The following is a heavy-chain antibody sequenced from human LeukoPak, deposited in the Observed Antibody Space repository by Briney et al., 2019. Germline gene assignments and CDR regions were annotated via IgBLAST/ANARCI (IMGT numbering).Heavy chain of an antibody. CDR1: GFTFDDYA. Sequence: GGSLRLSCAASGFTFDDYAMHWVRQAPGKGLGWVSGIGWNSGGIVYADSVKGRFTISRDNAKKSLYLQMNSLGAEDTALYYCVKVTAAGFVDHWGQGTLVTVSS. D-gene: IGHD6-13*01. CDR2: IGWNSGGI. J-gene: IGHJ4*02. V-gene: IGHV3-9*01. CDR3: VKVTAAGFVDH.